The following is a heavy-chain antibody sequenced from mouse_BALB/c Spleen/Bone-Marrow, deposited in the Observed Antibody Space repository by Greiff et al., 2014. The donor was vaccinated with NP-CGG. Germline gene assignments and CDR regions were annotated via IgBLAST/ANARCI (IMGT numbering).Heavy chain of an antibody. CDR3: ARQYGNFGVMDY. CDR1: GFTFSKYG. V-gene: IGHV5-6*02. CDR2: ISSGGSYT. J-gene: IGHJ4*01. D-gene: IGHD2-1*01. Sequence: EVMLVESGGDLVKPGGSPKLSCAASGFTFSKYGMSWVRQTPDKRLEWVANISSGGSYTYYPDSVKGRFTISRDNAKNTLYLQMSSLKSEDTAMYYCARQYGNFGVMDYWGQGTSVTVSS.